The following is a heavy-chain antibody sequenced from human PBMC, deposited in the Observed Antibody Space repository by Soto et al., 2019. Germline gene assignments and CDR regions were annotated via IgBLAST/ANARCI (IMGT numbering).Heavy chain of an antibody. V-gene: IGHV3-33*01. J-gene: IGHJ3*02. CDR3: ARDQLEWLDREAAFDI. CDR2: IWYDGSNK. D-gene: IGHD3-3*01. Sequence: QVQLVESGGGVVQPGRSLRLSCAASGFTFSSYGMHWVRQAPGKGLEWVAVIWYDGSNKYYADSVKGRFTIARDKSKNTLYLQMHSLRAEDTAVYYCARDQLEWLDREAAFDIWGQGTMVAVSS. CDR1: GFTFSSYG.